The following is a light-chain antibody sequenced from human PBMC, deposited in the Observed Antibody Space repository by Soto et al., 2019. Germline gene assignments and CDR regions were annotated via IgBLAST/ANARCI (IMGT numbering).Light chain of an antibody. V-gene: IGLV2-18*02. J-gene: IGLJ2*01. CDR1: SSDVGSYGR. CDR2: EVY. Sequence: QSALTQSPSVSGSPGQSVTISCTGASSDVGSYGRVSWYQQTPGTAPKLIIYEVYNRPSGVPDRFSGSKSGNTASLTISGLQAEDEADYYCSSYTSSTILLFGGGTKLTVL. CDR3: SSYTSSTILL.